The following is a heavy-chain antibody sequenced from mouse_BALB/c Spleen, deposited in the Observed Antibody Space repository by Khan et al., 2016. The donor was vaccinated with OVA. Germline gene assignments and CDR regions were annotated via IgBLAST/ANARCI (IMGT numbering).Heavy chain of an antibody. Sequence: QVQLKQSGPGLVAPSQSLSITCTVSGFSLSRYNIHWVRQPPGKGLEWLGMIWGGGGTDYNSTLKSRLSISKDNSKSQVFLKMISLQTDETAMYYCARAYYRYDGYYAMDYWGQGTSVTVSS. CDR2: IWGGGGT. J-gene: IGHJ4*01. CDR3: ARAYYRYDGYYAMDY. CDR1: GFSLSRYN. D-gene: IGHD2-14*01. V-gene: IGHV2-6-4*01.